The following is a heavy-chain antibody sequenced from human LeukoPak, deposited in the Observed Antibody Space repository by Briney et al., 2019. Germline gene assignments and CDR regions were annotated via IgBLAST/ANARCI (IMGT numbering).Heavy chain of an antibody. CDR1: GGSISSRSDC. CDR3: SRSHDYGGLYFYYYMAV. V-gene: IGHV4-39*01. D-gene: IGHD4-23*01. Sequence: SETESLTCTVSGGSISSRSDCWGWIRQTPGKGLEWIGNLDSSGSTYYNPSLKSRVTISVGTSKNQFSLNLRSVTAADTAIYFCSRSHDYGGLYFYYYMAVWSKGTTVTVSS. CDR2: LDSSGST. J-gene: IGHJ6*03.